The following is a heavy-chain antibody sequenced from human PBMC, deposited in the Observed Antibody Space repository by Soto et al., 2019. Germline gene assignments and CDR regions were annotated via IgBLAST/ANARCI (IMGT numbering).Heavy chain of an antibody. D-gene: IGHD3-3*01. CDR2: MNSNSGNT. CDR1: GYTFTSYD. Sequence: GASVKVSCKASGYTFTSYDINWVRQATGQGLEWMGWMNSNSGNTGYAQKFQGRVTMTRNTSISTAYMELSSLRSEDTAVYYCARASSPYYDFWSGYSLLDYGMDVWGQGTTVTVSS. J-gene: IGHJ6*02. CDR3: ARASSPYYDFWSGYSLLDYGMDV. V-gene: IGHV1-8*01.